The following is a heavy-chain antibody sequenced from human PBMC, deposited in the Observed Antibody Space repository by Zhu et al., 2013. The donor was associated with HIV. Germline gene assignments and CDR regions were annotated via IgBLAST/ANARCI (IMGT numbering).Heavy chain of an antibody. Sequence: QVQLVQSGAEVKKPGASVKVSCKASGYTFTAYYMHWVRQAPGQGLEWMGWINPNSGGTKYGQKFQGRVTMTRDTSISTVYMELSSLRSEDTAVYYCARDSLDNYFDYWGQGTLVTVSS. J-gene: IGHJ4*02. V-gene: IGHV1-2*02. CDR3: ARDSLDNYFDY. CDR2: INPNSGGT. CDR1: GYTFTAYY. D-gene: IGHD3-22*01.